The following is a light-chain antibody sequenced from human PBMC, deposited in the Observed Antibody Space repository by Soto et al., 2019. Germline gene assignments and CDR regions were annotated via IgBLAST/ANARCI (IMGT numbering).Light chain of an antibody. CDR2: GAS. CDR1: QTVTSN. CDR3: QQYHGWPSLT. V-gene: IGKV3-15*01. J-gene: IGKJ4*01. Sequence: EIVMTQSPVTLSVSPGERATLSCRASQTVTSNLAWYQQKPGQPPRLLIYGASTRATGLPDRFSGSGSGTEFTLTISSLQSEDVAVYFCQQYHGWPSLTFGGRTKVEIK.